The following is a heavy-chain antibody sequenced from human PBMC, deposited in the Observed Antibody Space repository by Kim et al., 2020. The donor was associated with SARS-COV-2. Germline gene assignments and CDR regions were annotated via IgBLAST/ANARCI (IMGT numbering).Heavy chain of an antibody. D-gene: IGHD4-17*01. V-gene: IGHV3-64D*09. J-gene: IGHJ6*02. CDR3: VKGTTVGPSTSPYYYGMDV. CDR2: ISSNGGST. Sequence: GGSLRLSCSASGFTFSSYAMHWVRQAPGKGLEYVSAISSNGGSTYYADSVKGRFTISRDNSKNTLYLQMSSLRAEDTAVYYCVKGTTVGPSTSPYYYGMDVWGQGTTVTVSS. CDR1: GFTFSSYA.